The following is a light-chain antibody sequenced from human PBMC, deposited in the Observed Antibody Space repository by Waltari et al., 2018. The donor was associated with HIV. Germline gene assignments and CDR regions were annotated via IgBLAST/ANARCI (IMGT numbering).Light chain of an antibody. V-gene: IGLV2-14*03. CDR2: AVT. CDR3: GSFTTINTLSYV. Sequence: QSALTQPASVSGSPGQSVTISCTGTSSDVVDYNSLSWYQQLPGSAPKLIIEAVTNRPSGISSRFSGSRSGNTASLTISGLQTGDEADYYCGSFTTINTLSYVFGTGTRVTVL. J-gene: IGLJ1*01. CDR1: SSDVVDYNS.